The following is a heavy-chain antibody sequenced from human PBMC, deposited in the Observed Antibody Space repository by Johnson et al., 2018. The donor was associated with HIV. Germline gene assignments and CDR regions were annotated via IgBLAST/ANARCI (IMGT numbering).Heavy chain of an antibody. D-gene: IGHD1-26*01. CDR3: ARDPGPQWELEATYAFDI. CDR1: GFTFSSYW. CDR2: INSDGSST. Sequence: EVQLVESGAGLVQPGGSLRLSCAASGFTFSSYWMHWVRQAPGKGLVWVSRINSDGSSTSYADSVKGRFTISRDNAKNTLYLQMNSLRAEDTAVYYCARDPGPQWELEATYAFDIWGQGTMVTVSS. V-gene: IGHV3-74*01. J-gene: IGHJ3*02.